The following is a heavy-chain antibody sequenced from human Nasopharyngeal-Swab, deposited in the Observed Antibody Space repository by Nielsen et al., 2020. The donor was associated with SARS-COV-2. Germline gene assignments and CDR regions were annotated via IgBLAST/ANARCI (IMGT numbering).Heavy chain of an antibody. CDR3: ARDGLDYDFWSAYFMDV. CDR2: ISSSSSYI. J-gene: IGHJ6*02. V-gene: IGHV3-21*01. Sequence: GGSLRLSCAASGFTFNNYNFNWVRQAPGKGLEWVSSISSSSSYIYYADSGKGRFTISRDNAKNSLYLQMNSLRAEDTAVYYCARDGLDYDFWSAYFMDVWGQGTTVTVSS. D-gene: IGHD3-3*01. CDR1: GFTFNNYN.